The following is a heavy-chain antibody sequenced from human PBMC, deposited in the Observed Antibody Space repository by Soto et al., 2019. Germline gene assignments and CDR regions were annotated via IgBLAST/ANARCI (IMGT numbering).Heavy chain of an antibody. D-gene: IGHD2-2*01. CDR3: ARGHCSSTSCYPLDYYYGMDV. CDR1: GFTFSSYG. V-gene: IGHV3-33*01. Sequence: QVQLVESGGGVVQPGRSLRLSCAASGFTFSSYGMHWVRQAPGKGLEWVAVIWYDGSNKYYADSVKGRFTISRDNSKNTLYLQMNSLRAEDTAVYYCARGHCSSTSCYPLDYYYGMDVW. J-gene: IGHJ6*01. CDR2: IWYDGSNK.